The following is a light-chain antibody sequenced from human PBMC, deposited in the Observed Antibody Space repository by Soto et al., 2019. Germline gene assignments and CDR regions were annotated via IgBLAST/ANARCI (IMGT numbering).Light chain of an antibody. J-gene: IGKJ1*01. CDR1: QGIGND. Sequence: IQMTQSPSSLSASVGDRVTITCRASQGIGNDLGWYQQKPGKAPKLLIYASKLQSGVPSRFSGSGSGTDFTLTISSLQPADFATYYCLHHYTYPWTFGQGTKVEI. CDR2: AS. CDR3: LHHYTYPWT. V-gene: IGKV1-6*01.